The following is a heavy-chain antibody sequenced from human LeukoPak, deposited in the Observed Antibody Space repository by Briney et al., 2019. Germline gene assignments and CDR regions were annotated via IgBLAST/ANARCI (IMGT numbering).Heavy chain of an antibody. D-gene: IGHD6-13*01. J-gene: IGHJ4*02. V-gene: IGHV4-39*01. CDR2: IYYSGST. Sequence: SETLSLTCTVSGGSISSSSYYWGWIRQPPGKGLEWIGSIYYSGSTYYNPSPKSRVTISVDTSKNQFSLKLSSVTAADTAVYYCARQGSSSRRTLDYWGQGTLVTVSS. CDR3: ARQGSSSRRTLDY. CDR1: GGSISSSSYY.